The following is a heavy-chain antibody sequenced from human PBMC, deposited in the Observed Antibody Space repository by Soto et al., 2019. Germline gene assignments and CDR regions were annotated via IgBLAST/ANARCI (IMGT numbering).Heavy chain of an antibody. D-gene: IGHD4-17*01. Sequence: SETLSLTCTVSGGSISSYYWSWIRQPAGKGLEWIGRIYTSGSTNYNPSLKSRVTMSVDTSKNQFSLKLSSVTAADTAVYYCAREGRDYGDYVRPFDYWGQGTLVTVSS. V-gene: IGHV4-4*07. J-gene: IGHJ4*02. CDR3: AREGRDYGDYVRPFDY. CDR1: GGSISSYY. CDR2: IYTSGST.